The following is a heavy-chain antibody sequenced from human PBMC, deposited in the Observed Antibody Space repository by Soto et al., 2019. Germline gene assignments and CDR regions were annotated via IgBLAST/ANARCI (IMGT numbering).Heavy chain of an antibody. Sequence: ASVKVSCKGSGYTLTELSMHWVRQAPGKGLEWMGGFDPEDGETIYAQKFQGRVTMTEDTSTDTAYMELSSLRSEDTAVYYCATSGILYPEPGRGMDFDIWGQGTMVTVS. CDR1: GYTLTELS. J-gene: IGHJ3*02. CDR3: ATSGILYPEPGRGMDFDI. CDR2: FDPEDGET. D-gene: IGHD2-8*01. V-gene: IGHV1-24*01.